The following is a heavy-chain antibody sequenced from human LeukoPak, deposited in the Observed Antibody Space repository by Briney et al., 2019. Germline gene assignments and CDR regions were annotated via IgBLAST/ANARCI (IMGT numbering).Heavy chain of an antibody. CDR1: GGTFSSYA. Sequence: SVKVSCKASGGTFSSYAISWVRQAPGQGLEWMGGIIPIFGTANYAQKFQGRVTITTDESTSTAYMELSSLRSEDTAVYYCATDIVVVPASPAGAFDIWGQGTMVTVSS. D-gene: IGHD2-2*01. V-gene: IGHV1-69*05. J-gene: IGHJ3*02. CDR3: ATDIVVVPASPAGAFDI. CDR2: IIPIFGTA.